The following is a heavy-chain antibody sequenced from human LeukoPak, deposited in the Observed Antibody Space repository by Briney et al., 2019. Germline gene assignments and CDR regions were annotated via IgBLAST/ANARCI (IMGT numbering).Heavy chain of an antibody. CDR2: IYHSGST. V-gene: IGHV4-30-2*01. CDR1: GGSISSGGYS. D-gene: IGHD5-18*01. CDR3: ARARSGAMVKGRHYFDY. Sequence: SQTLSLTCAVSGGSISSGGYSWSWLRQPPGKGLEWIGYIYHSGSTYYNPSLKSRVTISVDTSKNQFSLKLSSVTAADTAVYYCARARSGAMVKGRHYFDYWGQGTLVTVSS. J-gene: IGHJ4*02.